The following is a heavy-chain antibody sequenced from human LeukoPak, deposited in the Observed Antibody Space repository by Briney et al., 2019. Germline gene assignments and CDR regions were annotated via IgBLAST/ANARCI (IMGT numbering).Heavy chain of an antibody. D-gene: IGHD6-25*01. V-gene: IGHV1-2*02. CDR2: INPNSGGT. CDR1: GYTFTGYY. Sequence: ASVKVSCKASGYTFTGYYMHWVRQAPGQGLEWMGWINPNSGGTNYAQKFQGRVTVTRNTSISTASMELSSLTSEDAAVYYCARPPSSGGYYYYYGLDVWGQGTTVTVSS. J-gene: IGHJ6*02. CDR3: ARPPSSGGYYYYYGLDV.